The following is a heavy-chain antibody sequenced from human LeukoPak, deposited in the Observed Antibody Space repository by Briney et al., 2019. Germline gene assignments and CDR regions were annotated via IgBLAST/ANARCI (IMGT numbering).Heavy chain of an antibody. V-gene: IGHV1-18*01. CDR3: ARYYLDFWSGYHKVFDY. Sequence: ASVKVSCKASGYTFTSYGISWVRQAPGQGLEWMGWISAYNANTNYAQKLQGRVTMTTGTSTSTAYMELRSLRSDDTAVYYCARYYLDFWSGYHKVFDYWGQGTLVTVSS. CDR2: ISAYNANT. CDR1: GYTFTSYG. J-gene: IGHJ4*02. D-gene: IGHD3-3*01.